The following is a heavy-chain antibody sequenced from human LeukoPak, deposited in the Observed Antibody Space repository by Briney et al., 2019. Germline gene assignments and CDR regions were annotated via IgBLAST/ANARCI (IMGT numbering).Heavy chain of an antibody. CDR3: ARCYYYGSGTYYNVGHLYNMDV. CDR2: ISPRNGNT. CDR1: GYTFGRYA. Sequence: ASVTVSCKASGYTFGRYALHWVRQAPGHTLESMGWISPRNGNTEYSQKLQDRVTITRDTSANTAYMELSSLRSEDTAVYYCARCYYYGSGTYYNVGHLYNMDVWGKGTTVTVSS. V-gene: IGHV1-3*01. D-gene: IGHD3-10*01. J-gene: IGHJ6*04.